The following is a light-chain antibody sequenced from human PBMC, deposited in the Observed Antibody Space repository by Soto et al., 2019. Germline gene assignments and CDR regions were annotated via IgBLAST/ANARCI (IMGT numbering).Light chain of an antibody. CDR2: AAS. CDR1: QGISNY. Sequence: DIQMTQSPSSLSASVGDRVTITCRASQGISNYLAWYQQRPGKVPKLLIYAASTLQSGVPSRFSGSGSGTDFTLTISSMQPEDVAAYYCQKYNSAPRTFGQGTKVDIK. V-gene: IGKV1-27*01. J-gene: IGKJ1*01. CDR3: QKYNSAPRT.